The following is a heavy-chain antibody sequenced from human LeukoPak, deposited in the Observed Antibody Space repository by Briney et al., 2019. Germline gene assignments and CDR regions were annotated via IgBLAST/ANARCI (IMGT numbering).Heavy chain of an antibody. CDR1: GGSFSGYY. Sequence: SETLSLTCAVYGGSFSGYYWSWIRQPPGKGLEWIGEINHSGSTNYNPSLKSRVTISVDTSKNQFSLKLSSVTAADTAVYYCARARTVVPRRKADYYYGMDVWGQGTTVTVSS. J-gene: IGHJ6*02. CDR3: ARARTVVPRRKADYYYGMDV. CDR2: INHSGST. D-gene: IGHD2-2*01. V-gene: IGHV4-34*01.